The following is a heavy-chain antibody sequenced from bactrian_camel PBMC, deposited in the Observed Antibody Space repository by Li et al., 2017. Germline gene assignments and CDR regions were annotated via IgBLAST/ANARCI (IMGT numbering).Heavy chain of an antibody. CDR3: AAVMGCSLAPWLREPGQKEGPIS. D-gene: IGHD3*01. Sequence: HVQLVESGGGLVQPGGSLNLSCAATGKTNVLNCMGWFRQIPGKEREGVASITRIHGGTAYANSVKGRFIISRDNIKSMWYLQMNILKPEDTGVYYCAAVMGCSLAPWLREPGQKEGPISWGQGTQVTVS. CDR2: ITRIHGGT. CDR1: GKTNVLNC. V-gene: IGHV3S61*01. J-gene: IGHJ4*01.